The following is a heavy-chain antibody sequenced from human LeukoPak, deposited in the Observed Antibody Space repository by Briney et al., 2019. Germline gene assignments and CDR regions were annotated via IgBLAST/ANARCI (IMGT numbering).Heavy chain of an antibody. J-gene: IGHJ4*02. CDR3: AKGGSYSYGYNYFDY. D-gene: IGHD5-18*01. V-gene: IGHV3-23*01. Sequence: PGGSLRLSCAASGFTFGSYAMSWVRQAPGKGLEWVSAISGSGGSTYYADSVKGRFTISRDNSKNTLYLQMNSLRAEDTAVYYCAKGGSYSYGYNYFDYWGQGTLVTVSS. CDR2: ISGSGGST. CDR1: GFTFGSYA.